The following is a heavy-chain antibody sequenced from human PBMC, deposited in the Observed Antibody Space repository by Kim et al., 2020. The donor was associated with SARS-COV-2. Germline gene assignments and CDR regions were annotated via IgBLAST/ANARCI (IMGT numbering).Heavy chain of an antibody. J-gene: IGHJ5*02. CDR3: AKPLYFYGDYARGIGS. V-gene: IGHV3-30*18. D-gene: IGHD4-17*01. CDR2: ISFDGNNK. CDR1: GFTFSSYA. Sequence: GESLRLSCAASGFTFSSYAMHWVRQAPGRGLEWVAFISFDGNNKLYAESVKGRFTISRDNSKHTLFLHLTSLRREDAAVYYCAKPLYFYGDYARGIGSWGQGTRVVVSS.